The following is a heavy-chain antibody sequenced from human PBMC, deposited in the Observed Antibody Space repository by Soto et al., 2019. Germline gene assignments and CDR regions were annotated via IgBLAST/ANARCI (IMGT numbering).Heavy chain of an antibody. CDR1: GFTFRDYY. Sequence: GGSLRLSCAASGFTFRDYYMTWVRQAPGKGLEWVSYISSSETTIYYADSVKGRFTISRDNAKNSLYLQMNSLRAEDTAVYYFARVNISPAPGLYGMAVWGQGPTVTVSS. J-gene: IGHJ6*02. CDR2: ISSSETTI. D-gene: IGHD5-12*01. V-gene: IGHV3-11*01. CDR3: ARVNISPAPGLYGMAV.